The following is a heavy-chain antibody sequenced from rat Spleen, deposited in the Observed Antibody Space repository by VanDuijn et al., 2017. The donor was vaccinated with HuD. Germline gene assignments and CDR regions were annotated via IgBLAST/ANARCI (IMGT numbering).Heavy chain of an antibody. J-gene: IGHJ3*01. V-gene: IGHV5-22*01. Sequence: EVQLVESGGGLVQPGRSLKLSCAASGFTFSDYNMAWVRQAPKKGLEWVASISYEGSGTYYGDSVKGRFTISRDNPKSTLYLQMDSLRSEDTATYYCATGPRILRLDWFAYWGQGTLVTVSS. CDR1: GFTFSDYN. D-gene: IGHD1-6*01. CDR3: ATGPRILRLDWFAY. CDR2: ISYEGSGT.